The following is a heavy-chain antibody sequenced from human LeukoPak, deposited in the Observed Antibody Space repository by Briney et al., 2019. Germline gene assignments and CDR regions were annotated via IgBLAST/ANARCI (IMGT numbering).Heavy chain of an antibody. V-gene: IGHV1-46*01. D-gene: IGHD5-18*01. CDR3: ARKISGYSFEY. J-gene: IGHJ4*02. Sequence: ASVKVSCKASGYTFTGYYMHWVRQAPGQGLEWMGTISPSAGITSYAQRFQGRVTMTRDTSTSTVYMELSSLRSEDTAVYYRARKISGYSFEYWGQGTLVTVSS. CDR2: ISPSAGIT. CDR1: GYTFTGYY.